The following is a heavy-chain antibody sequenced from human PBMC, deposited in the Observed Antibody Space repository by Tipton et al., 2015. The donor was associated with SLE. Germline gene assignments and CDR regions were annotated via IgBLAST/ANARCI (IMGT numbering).Heavy chain of an antibody. CDR2: ISGGGDYI. Sequence: SLRLSCSASGFTFGGYSMTWVRQAPGKGLDWISSISGGGDYIYYADSLKGRFTISRDNAKNSLYLQVNRLRAEDTAVYYCARDGVGVGDYWGQGTLVTVSS. CDR3: ARDGVGVGDY. V-gene: IGHV3-21*03. D-gene: IGHD1-26*01. J-gene: IGHJ4*02. CDR1: GFTFGGYS.